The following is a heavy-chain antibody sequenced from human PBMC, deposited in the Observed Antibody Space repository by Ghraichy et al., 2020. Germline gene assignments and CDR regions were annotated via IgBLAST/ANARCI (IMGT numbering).Heavy chain of an antibody. V-gene: IGHV3-48*03. Sequence: GGSLRLSCAASGFTFNSYDMNWVRQAPGKGLEWVSYISSSGSTIYYADSVKGRLTISRDNAKNSLFLQMNSLRAEDTAVYYCAKGQEGIDYWGQGTLVTVSS. CDR2: ISSSGSTI. J-gene: IGHJ4*02. CDR3: AKGQEGIDY. CDR1: GFTFNSYD.